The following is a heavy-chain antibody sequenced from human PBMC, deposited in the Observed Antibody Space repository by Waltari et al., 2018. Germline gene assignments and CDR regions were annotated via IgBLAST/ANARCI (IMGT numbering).Heavy chain of an antibody. D-gene: IGHD6-13*01. CDR3: AKVVGSWYLGDLSPHFDY. CDR2: IRYDGSNK. CDR1: GFTFSSYG. V-gene: IGHV3-30*02. J-gene: IGHJ4*02. Sequence: QVQLVASGGGVVQPGGSLRLPCAASGFTFSSYGLHWVRPHPAQGLEWVAFIRYDGSNKYYADSVKGRFTISRDNSKNTLHLQMNSLRAEDTAMYYCAKVVGSWYLGDLSPHFDYWGQGTLVTVSS.